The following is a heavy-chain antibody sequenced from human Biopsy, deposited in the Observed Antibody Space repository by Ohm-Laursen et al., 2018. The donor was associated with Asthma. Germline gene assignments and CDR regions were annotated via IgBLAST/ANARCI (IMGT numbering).Heavy chain of an antibody. V-gene: IGHV4-31*03. J-gene: IGHJ4*02. CDR3: ARAQDYYDSRGYYRSFDY. CDR1: YGSITSVGYY. Sequence: SETLSLTCTVSYGSITSVGYYWTWIRQHPGKGLEWIGFIYYSVSTYYNPSLKSRVSISIDTSKNQFSLKLSSVTAADTAVYYCARAQDYYDSRGYYRSFDYWGQGTLVTVSS. D-gene: IGHD3-22*01. CDR2: IYYSVST.